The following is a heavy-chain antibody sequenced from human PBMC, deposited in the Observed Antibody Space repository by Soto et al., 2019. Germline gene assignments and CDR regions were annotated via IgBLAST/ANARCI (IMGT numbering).Heavy chain of an antibody. Sequence: QVQLQESGPGLVKPSETLSLTCTVSGGSISSYYWSWIRQPPGKGLEWIGYIYYSGSTNYNPSLKSRVTISVDTSKNPFSLKLGSVTAADPAVYYCARKAARPSSGWFDPWGQGTLVTVSS. CDR2: IYYSGST. D-gene: IGHD6-6*01. V-gene: IGHV4-59*01. CDR3: ARKAARPSSGWFDP. CDR1: GGSISSYY. J-gene: IGHJ5*02.